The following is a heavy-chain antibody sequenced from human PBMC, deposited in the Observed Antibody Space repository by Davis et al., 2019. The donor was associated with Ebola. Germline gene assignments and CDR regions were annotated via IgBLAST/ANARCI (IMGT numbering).Heavy chain of an antibody. J-gene: IGHJ6*02. D-gene: IGHD2-15*01. Sequence: AASVKVSCKASGYTFTGYYMHWVRQAPGQGLEWMGWINPNSGGTNYAQKFQGWVTMTRDTSISTAYMELSRLRSDDTAVYYCARGGAGVVVVAATRGDYCGMDVWGQGTTVTVSS. CDR2: INPNSGGT. CDR3: ARGGAGVVVVAATRGDYCGMDV. V-gene: IGHV1-2*04. CDR1: GYTFTGYY.